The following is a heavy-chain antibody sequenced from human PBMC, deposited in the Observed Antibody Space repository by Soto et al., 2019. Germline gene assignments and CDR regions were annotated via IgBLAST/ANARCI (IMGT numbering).Heavy chain of an antibody. J-gene: IGHJ3*01. D-gene: IGHD3-10*01. V-gene: IGHV1-69*14. CDR3: ARTPPNENGDLDAYDA. CDR1: GDTFSTYA. CDR2: IIPLFDTA. Sequence: QVRLVQSGAEVKKPGSSVRVSCKASGDTFSTYAFSWVRQAPGQGLEWMGGIIPLFDTATYAQRFQGRVTITADKSTSPTYMVPSSLLSEDTAVYFCARTPPNENGDLDAYDAWGHGTMVTVSS.